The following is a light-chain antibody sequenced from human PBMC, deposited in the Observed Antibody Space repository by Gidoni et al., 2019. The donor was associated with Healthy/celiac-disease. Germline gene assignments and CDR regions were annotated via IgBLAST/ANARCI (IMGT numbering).Light chain of an antibody. CDR2: KAS. J-gene: IGKJ1*01. CDR3: QQYNTGGT. Sequence: DIQMTQSPSTLSASVGDRVTITCRASQSISSWLAWYQQKPGKAPKLLIYKASSLESGVPSRFSGSGSGTEFTLTSSSLQPDDFATYYCQQYNTGGTFGQGTKVEIK. V-gene: IGKV1-5*03. CDR1: QSISSW.